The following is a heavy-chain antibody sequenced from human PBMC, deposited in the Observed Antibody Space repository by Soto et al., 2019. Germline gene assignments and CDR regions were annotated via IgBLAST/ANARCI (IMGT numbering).Heavy chain of an antibody. V-gene: IGHV3-30-3*01. J-gene: IGHJ4*02. D-gene: IGHD5-18*01. Sequence: QVQLVESGGGVVQPGRSLRLSCAASGFTFSSYAMHWVRQAPGKGLEWVAVISYDGSNKYYADSVKGRFTISRDNSKNTLYLQMNSLRAEDTAVYYCARDTNGGYSYGGYYFDYWGQGTLVTVSS. CDR3: ARDTNGGYSYGGYYFDY. CDR1: GFTFSSYA. CDR2: ISYDGSNK.